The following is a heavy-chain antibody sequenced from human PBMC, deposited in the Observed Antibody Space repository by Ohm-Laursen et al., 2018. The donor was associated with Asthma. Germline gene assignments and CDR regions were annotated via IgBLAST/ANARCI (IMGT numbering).Heavy chain of an antibody. V-gene: IGHV3-33*07. CDR1: GFAFSRYG. J-gene: IGHJ4*02. Sequence: SLRLSCSASGFAFSRYGMYWVRQAPGKGLQWVAVIWSDGSNEDYAESVKGRFTISRDNSGNTLYLQMNSLRAEDTAVYYCARDTFDYDSSGYYSVWGQGTLVTVSS. CDR2: IWSDGSNE. D-gene: IGHD3-22*01. CDR3: ARDTFDYDSSGYYSV.